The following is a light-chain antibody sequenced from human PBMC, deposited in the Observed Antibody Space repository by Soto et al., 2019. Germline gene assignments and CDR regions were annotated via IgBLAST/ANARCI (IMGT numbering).Light chain of an antibody. CDR2: AAS. V-gene: IGKV1-5*01. Sequence: DIQMTQSPSTLSGSVGDRVTITCRASQSISSWLAWYQQKPGKAPKLLIFAASTWVRGVPSRFSGRGSGTEFTLTISSLEAEDYATFYCQQYHTDWTFGQGTKVDIK. CDR3: QQYHTDWT. J-gene: IGKJ1*01. CDR1: QSISSW.